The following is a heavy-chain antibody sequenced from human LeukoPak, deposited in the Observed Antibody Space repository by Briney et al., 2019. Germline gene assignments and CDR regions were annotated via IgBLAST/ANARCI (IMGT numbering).Heavy chain of an antibody. J-gene: IGHJ4*02. CDR3: ARDRPDGRTSFDY. D-gene: IGHD1-14*01. CDR2: INGDGRRI. Sequence: AGGSLRLSCAASGFTFSSHWMHWVRHVPGKGLVWVSRINGDGRRITYADSVKGRFTISRDNAKNTLFLQMDSLRAEDTALYYCARDRPDGRTSFDYWGLGTLVTVSS. V-gene: IGHV3-74*03. CDR1: GFTFSSHW.